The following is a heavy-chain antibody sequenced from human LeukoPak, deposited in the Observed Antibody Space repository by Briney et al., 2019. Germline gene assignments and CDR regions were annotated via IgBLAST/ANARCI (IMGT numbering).Heavy chain of an antibody. CDR2: ISSSSSYI. CDR3: ARDNSGYSVDY. V-gene: IGHV3-21*01. CDR1: GFTFSRYS. D-gene: IGHD3-22*01. Sequence: GGSLRLSCAASGFTFSRYSMNWVRQAPGKGLEWVSSISSSSSYIYYADSVKGRFTISRDNAKNSLYLQMNSLRAEDTAVYYCARDNSGYSVDYWGQGTLVTVSS. J-gene: IGHJ4*02.